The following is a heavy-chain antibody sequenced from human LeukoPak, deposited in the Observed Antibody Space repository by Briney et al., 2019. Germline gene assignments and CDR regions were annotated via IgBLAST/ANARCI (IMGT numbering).Heavy chain of an antibody. Sequence: SVKVSCKASGGTFSSYAISWVRQAPGQGLEWMGRVIPIFGTANYAQKFQGRVTITTDESTSTAYMELSSLRSEDTAVYYCARDDYYDSSGYIYWGQGTLVTVSS. CDR3: ARDDYYDSSGYIY. J-gene: IGHJ4*02. D-gene: IGHD3-22*01. CDR1: GGTFSSYA. CDR2: VIPIFGTA. V-gene: IGHV1-69*05.